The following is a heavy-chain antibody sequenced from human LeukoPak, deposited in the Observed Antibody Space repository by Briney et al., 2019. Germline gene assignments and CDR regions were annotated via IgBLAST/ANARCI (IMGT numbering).Heavy chain of an antibody. CDR1: GFTFSSYS. D-gene: IGHD3-3*01. V-gene: IGHV3-21*01. CDR2: SSSSSSYI. Sequence: GGSLRLSCAASGFTFSSYSMNWVRQAPGRGLEWVSSSSSSSSYIYYADSVKGRFTISRDNAKNSLYLQMNSLRAEDTAVYYCAIQHYDFWSGTAGHLDYWGQGTLVTVSS. CDR3: AIQHYDFWSGTAGHLDY. J-gene: IGHJ4*02.